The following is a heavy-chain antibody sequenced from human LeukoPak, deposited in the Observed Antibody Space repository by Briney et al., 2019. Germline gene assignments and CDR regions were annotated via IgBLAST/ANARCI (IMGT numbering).Heavy chain of an antibody. J-gene: IGHJ4*02. CDR1: GGSISSGSYY. CDR3: TRTTMIVVFDY. V-gene: IGHV4-61*02. Sequence: SQTLSLTCTVSGGSISSGSYYWSWIRQPAGKGLEWIGRIYTSGSTNYNPSLKSRVTISVDTSKNQFSLKLSSVTAADTAVYYCTRTTMIVVFDYWGQGTLVTVSS. CDR2: IYTSGST. D-gene: IGHD3-22*01.